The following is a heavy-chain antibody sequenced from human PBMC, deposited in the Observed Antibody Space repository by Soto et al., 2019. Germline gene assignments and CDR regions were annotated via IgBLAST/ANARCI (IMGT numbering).Heavy chain of an antibody. CDR2: ISYDGSNK. D-gene: IGHD3-9*01. Sequence: QVQLVESGGGVVQPGRSLRLSCAASGFTFSSYAMHWVRQAPGKGLEWVAVISYDGSNKYYADSVKGRFTIARDNSKNTLYLQMNSLRAEDTAVYYCARDSVPDYHDILTGYPDFDYWGQGTLVTVSS. J-gene: IGHJ4*02. CDR3: ARDSVPDYHDILTGYPDFDY. CDR1: GFTFSSYA. V-gene: IGHV3-30-3*01.